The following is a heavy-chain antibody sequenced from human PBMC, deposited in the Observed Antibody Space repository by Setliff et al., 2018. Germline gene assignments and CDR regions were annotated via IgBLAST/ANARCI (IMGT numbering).Heavy chain of an antibody. V-gene: IGHV1-46*01. CDR2: INPSGGST. Sequence: GASVKVSCKASGYTFTSYYMHWVRQAPGQGLEWMGIINPSGGSTSYAQKFQGRVTMTRDTSTSTVYMELSSLRSEDTAVYYCASDRLQTRSAVAGTIGDYWGQGTLVTVSS. CDR1: GYTFTSYY. J-gene: IGHJ4*02. D-gene: IGHD6-19*01. CDR3: ASDRLQTRSAVAGTIGDY.